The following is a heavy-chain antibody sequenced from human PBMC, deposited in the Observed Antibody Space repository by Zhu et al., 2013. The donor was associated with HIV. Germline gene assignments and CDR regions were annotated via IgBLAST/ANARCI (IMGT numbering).Heavy chain of an antibody. CDR3: ATPSVNDYGDFLDSFDI. V-gene: IGHV1-24*01. CDR1: GHSVTELS. J-gene: IGHJ3*02. D-gene: IGHD4-17*01. CDR2: FDPESGET. Sequence: QVHLVQPGGEVEKPGASVNVSCKVSGHSVTELSIQWVRQAPGEGLQWMGGFDPESGETVYAQKWQGRVFMTEDTTTNTAYMELSNLKFEDMAVYYCATPSVNDYGDFLDSFDIWGRGT.